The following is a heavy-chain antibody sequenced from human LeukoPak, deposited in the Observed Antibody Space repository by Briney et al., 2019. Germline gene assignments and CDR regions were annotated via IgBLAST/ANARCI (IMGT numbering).Heavy chain of an antibody. CDR2: ISYDGSNK. V-gene: IGHV3-30-3*01. CDR1: GFIVSSNY. D-gene: IGHD3-22*01. Sequence: GGSLRLSCAASGFIVSSNYMNWVRQAPGKGLEWVAVISYDGSNKYYADSVKGRFTISRDNSKNTLYLQMNSLRAEDTAVYYCARGDYYDSSGYYYVVGLYWGQGTLVTVSS. CDR3: ARGDYYDSSGYYYVVGLY. J-gene: IGHJ4*02.